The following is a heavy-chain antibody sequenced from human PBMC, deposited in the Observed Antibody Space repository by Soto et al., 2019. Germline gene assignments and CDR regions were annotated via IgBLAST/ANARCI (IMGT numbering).Heavy chain of an antibody. CDR1: GFTFSSYG. Sequence: PGGSLRLSCAASGFTFSSYGMHWVRQAPGKGLEWVAVISYDGSNKYYADSVKGRFTISRDNSKNTLYLQMNGLRAEDTAVYYCAKEYSSGWPFDYWGQGTLVTVSS. CDR3: AKEYSSGWPFDY. D-gene: IGHD6-19*01. V-gene: IGHV3-30*18. CDR2: ISYDGSNK. J-gene: IGHJ4*02.